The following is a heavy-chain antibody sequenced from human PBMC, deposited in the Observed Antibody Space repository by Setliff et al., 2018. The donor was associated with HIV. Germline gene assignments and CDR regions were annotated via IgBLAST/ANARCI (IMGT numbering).Heavy chain of an antibody. CDR1: GGSFINYY. J-gene: IGHJ5*02. CDR3: AGGPVVVIPAPRWRWFDP. Sequence: PSETLSLTCAVYGGSFINYYWSWIRQSPGKGLEWIGDITHSGSTNYNPSLKSRVTISVDTSKNQFSLKLTSVTAADTAVYYCAGGPVVVIPAPRWRWFDPWGRGTLVTVSS. D-gene: IGHD2-2*01. CDR2: ITHSGST. V-gene: IGHV4-34*01.